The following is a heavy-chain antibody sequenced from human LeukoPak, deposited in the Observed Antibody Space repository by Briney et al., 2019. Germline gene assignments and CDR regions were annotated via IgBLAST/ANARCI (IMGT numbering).Heavy chain of an antibody. Sequence: GGSLRLSCAASGFTFDDYGMSWVRQAPGKGLEWVSGINWNGGSTGYADSVKGRFTISRDNAKDSLYLQMNSLRAEDTALYYCARGLTYYDSSGYFPWDYFDYWGQGTLVTVSS. CDR1: GFTFDDYG. CDR2: INWNGGST. V-gene: IGHV3-20*04. J-gene: IGHJ4*02. D-gene: IGHD3-22*01. CDR3: ARGLTYYDSSGYFPWDYFDY.